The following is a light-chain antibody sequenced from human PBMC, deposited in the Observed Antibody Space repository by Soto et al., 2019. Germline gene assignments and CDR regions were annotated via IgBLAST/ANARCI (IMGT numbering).Light chain of an antibody. J-gene: IGLJ2*01. CDR3: QVWDSRSDHPGVV. V-gene: IGLV3-21*04. CDR1: NIGSKS. CDR2: YDS. Sequence: SYELTQPPSVSVAPGKTARITCGGNNIGSKSVHWYQQKPGQAPVLVIYYDSDRPSGIPERFSGSNSGNTATLTISRVEAGDEADYYCQVWDSRSDHPGVVFGGGTQLTVL.